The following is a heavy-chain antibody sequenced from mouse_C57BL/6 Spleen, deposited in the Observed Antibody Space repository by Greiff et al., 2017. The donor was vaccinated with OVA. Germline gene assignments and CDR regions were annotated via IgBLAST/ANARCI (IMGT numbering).Heavy chain of an antibody. V-gene: IGHV10-1*01. J-gene: IGHJ4*01. CDR1: GFSFNTYA. CDR3: VRHGDYDYDGDYYAMHY. CDR2: IRSKSNNYAT. Sequence: EVKLLESGGGLVQPKGSLKLSCAASGFSFNTYAMNWVRQAPGKGLEWVARIRSKSNNYATYYADSVKDRFTISRDDSESMLYLQMNNLKTEDTAMYYCVRHGDYDYDGDYYAMHYWGQGTSVTVSS. D-gene: IGHD2-4*01.